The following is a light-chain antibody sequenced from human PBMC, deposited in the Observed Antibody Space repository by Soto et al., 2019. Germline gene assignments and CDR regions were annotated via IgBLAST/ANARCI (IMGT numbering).Light chain of an antibody. Sequence: QSALTQRASVSGSPGQSITISCTGTISDVGGYDYVSWYQQHPGKAPKLMIYDVSNRPSGVSNRFSGSKSGNTASLTISGLQADDEADYYCSSYTTSSTYVFGTGTKLTVL. CDR2: DVS. CDR1: ISDVGGYDY. CDR3: SSYTTSSTYV. J-gene: IGLJ1*01. V-gene: IGLV2-14*01.